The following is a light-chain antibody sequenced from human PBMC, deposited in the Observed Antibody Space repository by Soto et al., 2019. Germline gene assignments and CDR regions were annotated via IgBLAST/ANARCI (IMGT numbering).Light chain of an antibody. V-gene: IGKV3-15*01. J-gene: IGKJ1*01. CDR3: QQYGSSGT. Sequence: EIVMTQSPATLSVSPGERATLSCRASQSISRNLAWYQQKPGQAPRLLIYDASTRATGIPARFSGSGSGTDFTLTISSLEPEDFAVYYCQQYGSSGTFGQGTKVDIK. CDR2: DAS. CDR1: QSISRN.